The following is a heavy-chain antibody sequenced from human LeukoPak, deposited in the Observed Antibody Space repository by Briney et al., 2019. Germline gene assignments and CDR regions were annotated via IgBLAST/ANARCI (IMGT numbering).Heavy chain of an antibody. CDR2: IYYSGST. Sequence: KPSETLSLACTVSGGSISSYYWSWIRQPPGKGLEWIGYIYYSGSTNYNPSLKSRVTISVDTSKNQFSLKLSSVTAADTAVYYCARDALRPGIAAAGTYYYYGMDVWGQGTTVTVSS. CDR1: GGSISSYY. D-gene: IGHD6-13*01. V-gene: IGHV4-59*01. CDR3: ARDALRPGIAAAGTYYYYGMDV. J-gene: IGHJ6*02.